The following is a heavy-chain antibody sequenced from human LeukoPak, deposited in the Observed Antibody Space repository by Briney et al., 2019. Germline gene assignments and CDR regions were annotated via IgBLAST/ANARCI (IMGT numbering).Heavy chain of an antibody. V-gene: IGHV3-23*01. CDR3: ARGNDFGLDP. CDR2: ISNTGGTT. Sequence: QPGGSLRLSCAASGFTFSSYAMNWVRQAPGKGLEWVSFISNTGGTTYYADSVKGRFTVSRDNSKNTLYLQMNSLRAEDTAVYYCARGNDFGLDPWGQGTLVTVSS. J-gene: IGHJ5*02. D-gene: IGHD3-3*01. CDR1: GFTFSSYA.